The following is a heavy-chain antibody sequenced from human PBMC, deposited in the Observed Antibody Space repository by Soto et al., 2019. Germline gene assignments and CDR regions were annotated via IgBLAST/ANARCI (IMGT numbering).Heavy chain of an antibody. V-gene: IGHV4-4*07. CDR3: AREGSYSAYNFAHGIQLWSFDF. CDR2: IFSSGST. D-gene: IGHD5-12*01. J-gene: IGHJ4*02. Sequence: SETLSLTCTVSGGSINTFYWSWVRQPAGKGLEWIGRIFSSGSTSFNPSLESRVAMSVDTSKNHFSLNLSSVTAADMAVYYCAREGSYSAYNFAHGIQLWSFDFWGQGAVVTVSS. CDR1: GGSINTFY.